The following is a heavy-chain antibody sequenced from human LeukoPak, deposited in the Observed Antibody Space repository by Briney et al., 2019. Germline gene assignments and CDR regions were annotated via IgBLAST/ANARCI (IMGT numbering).Heavy chain of an antibody. J-gene: IGHJ4*02. Sequence: GASVKVSCKASGYTFTGYYMHWVRQAPGQGLEWMGWINPNSGGTNYAQKFQGRVTMTRDTSISTAYMELSRLRSDDTAVYYCARAAKLGPAERDEPSWVDYWGQGTLVTVSS. D-gene: IGHD7-27*01. V-gene: IGHV1-2*02. CDR2: INPNSGGT. CDR3: ARAAKLGPAERDEPSWVDY. CDR1: GYTFTGYY.